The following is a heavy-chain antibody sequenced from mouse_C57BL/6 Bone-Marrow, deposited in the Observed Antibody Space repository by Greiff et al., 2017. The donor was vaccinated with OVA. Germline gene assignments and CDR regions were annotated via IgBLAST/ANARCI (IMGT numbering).Heavy chain of an antibody. Sequence: VQLQQSGAELVRPGASVKLSCTASGFNIKDDYMPWVTQRPEQGLEWIGWIDPENGDTEYASKFQGKAPITADTSSNTAYLQLSSLTSEDTAVYYCTSYGNFDYWGQGTTLTVSS. CDR2: IDPENGDT. CDR3: TSYGNFDY. CDR1: GFNIKDDY. V-gene: IGHV14-4*01. D-gene: IGHD2-1*01. J-gene: IGHJ2*01.